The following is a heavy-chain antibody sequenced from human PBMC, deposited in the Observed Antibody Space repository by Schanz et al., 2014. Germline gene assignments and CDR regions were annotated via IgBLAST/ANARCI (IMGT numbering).Heavy chain of an antibody. CDR2: IKKDGSEN. CDR3: ARPIYDLWSGSFDY. V-gene: IGHV3-7*01. D-gene: IGHD3-3*01. J-gene: IGHJ4*02. Sequence: EVQLVESEGGLVQPGGSLRLSCEGSGFSFSDYWMGWVRQAPGKGLEWVANIKKDGSENYYADSVKGRFTISRDTSKNTLYLQMNSLRAEDTAVYYCARPIYDLWSGSFDYWGQGTLVTVSS. CDR1: GFSFSDYW.